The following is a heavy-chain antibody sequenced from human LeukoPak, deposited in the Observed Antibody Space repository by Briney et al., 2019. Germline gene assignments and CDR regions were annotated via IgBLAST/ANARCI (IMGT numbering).Heavy chain of an antibody. J-gene: IGHJ4*02. D-gene: IGHD3-9*01. CDR2: ISYDGSNK. Sequence: GGSLRLSCAASGFTFSSYGMHWVGQAPGKGLEWVAVISYDGSNKYYADSVKGRFTISRDNSKNTLYLQMNSLRAEDTAVYYCAKEPGYFDWLLSTPADYWGQGTLVTVSS. CDR1: GFTFSSYG. V-gene: IGHV3-30*18. CDR3: AKEPGYFDWLLSTPADY.